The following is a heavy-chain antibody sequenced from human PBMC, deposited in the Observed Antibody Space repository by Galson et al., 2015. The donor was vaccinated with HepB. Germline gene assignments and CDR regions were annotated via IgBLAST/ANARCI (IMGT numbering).Heavy chain of an antibody. CDR1: GGTFSSHT. D-gene: IGHD2-2*01. Sequence: SVKVSCKASGGTFSSHTISWVRQAPGQGLEWMGGIIPIFGTAKYAQKFQGRVTISADESTNTAYMELSGLRSEDTAVYYYARTGDCSSTACFDRPDYWGQGTLVTVSS. V-gene: IGHV1-69*13. J-gene: IGHJ4*02. CDR3: ARTGDCSSTACFDRPDY. CDR2: IIPIFGTA.